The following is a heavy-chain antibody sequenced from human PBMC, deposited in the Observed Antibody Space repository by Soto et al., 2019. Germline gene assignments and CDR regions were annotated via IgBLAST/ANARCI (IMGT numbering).Heavy chain of an antibody. CDR2: IYYSGST. J-gene: IGHJ4*02. CDR1: GGSISSYY. Sequence: SETLSLTCTVSGGSISSYYWSWIRQPPGKGLEWIGYIYYSGSTNYNPSLKSRVTISVDTSKNQFSLRLSSVTAADTAVYYCARAINIWSASFDYWGQGTLVTVSS. CDR3: ARAINIWSASFDY. D-gene: IGHD3-3*01. V-gene: IGHV4-59*01.